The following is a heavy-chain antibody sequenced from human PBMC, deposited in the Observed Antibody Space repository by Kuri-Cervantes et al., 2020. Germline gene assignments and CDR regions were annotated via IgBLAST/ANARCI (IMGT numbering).Heavy chain of an antibody. V-gene: IGHV3-66*01. CDR1: GFTVSSNY. D-gene: IGHD6-19*01. CDR3: TIDPPRSPMYSSQTLYYYGMDV. CDR2: IYSGGST. Sequence: GESLKISCAASGFTVSSNYMSWVRQAPGKGLEWVSVIYSGGSTYYADSVKGRFTISRDNSKNTLYMQMNGLKTEDTAVYYCTIDPPRSPMYSSQTLYYYGMDVWGQGTTVTVSS. J-gene: IGHJ6*02.